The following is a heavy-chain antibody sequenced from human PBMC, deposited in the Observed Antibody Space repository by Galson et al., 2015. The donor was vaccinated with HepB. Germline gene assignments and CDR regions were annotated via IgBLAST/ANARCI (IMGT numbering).Heavy chain of an antibody. CDR2: ISSSSSAI. CDR1: GFTFSRYS. CDR3: ARDKFVAASGPFDY. V-gene: IGHV3-48*02. J-gene: IGHJ4*02. Sequence: LRLSCAASGFTFSRYSINWVRQAPGKGLEWISYISSSSSAIYYVDSVKGRFTISRDNAKNSLYLQMNSLRDEDTAVYYCARDKFVAASGPFDYWGQGTLVTVSS. D-gene: IGHD6-13*01.